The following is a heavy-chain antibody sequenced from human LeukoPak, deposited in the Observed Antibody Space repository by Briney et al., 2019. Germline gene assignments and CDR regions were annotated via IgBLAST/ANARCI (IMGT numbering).Heavy chain of an antibody. CDR2: ISGSGGST. D-gene: IGHD3-22*01. CDR1: GFTFSSYA. Sequence: PGGSLRLSCAASGFTFSSYAMNWVRQAPGKELEWVSSISGSGGSTYYTDSVKGRFTISRDSSKNTLYLQMNSLRAEDTAVYYCAKSSGYYYPFDYWGQGTLVTVSS. V-gene: IGHV3-23*01. CDR3: AKSSGYYYPFDY. J-gene: IGHJ4*02.